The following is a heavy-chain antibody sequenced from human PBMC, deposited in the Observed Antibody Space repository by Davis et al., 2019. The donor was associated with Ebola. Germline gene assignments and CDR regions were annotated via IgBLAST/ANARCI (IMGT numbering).Heavy chain of an antibody. CDR3: ARDRNFGVRGYYYYGMDV. Sequence: GESLKISCAASGFTFSGSAMHWVRQASGKGLEWVGRIRSKANSYATAYAASVKGRFTISRDDSKNTAYLQMNSLKTEDTAVYYCARDRNFGVRGYYYYGMDVWGQGTTVTVSS. V-gene: IGHV3-73*01. J-gene: IGHJ6*02. CDR2: IRSKANSYAT. D-gene: IGHD3-16*01. CDR1: GFTFSGSA.